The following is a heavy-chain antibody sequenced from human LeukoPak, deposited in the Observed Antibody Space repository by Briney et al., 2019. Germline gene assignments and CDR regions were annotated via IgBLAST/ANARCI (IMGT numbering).Heavy chain of an antibody. CDR1: GYTFTAYG. CDR2: ISGYNGDT. Sequence: SVKVSCKASGYTFTAYGISWVRQAPGQGLEGMGWISGYNGDTKYAQRFEGRVTMTTDTSTTTAFMDLRSLRSDDTAVYFCATSTGGYSDLYFHYWGQGTLVSVSS. CDR3: ATSTGGYSDLYFHY. J-gene: IGHJ4*02. V-gene: IGHV1-18*01. D-gene: IGHD3-22*01.